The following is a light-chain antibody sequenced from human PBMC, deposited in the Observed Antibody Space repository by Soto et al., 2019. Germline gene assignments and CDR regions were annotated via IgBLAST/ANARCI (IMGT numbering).Light chain of an antibody. Sequence: DIPMTPSPSCLSASVGARATNTCRASRSGSNYLSWYQQKPGKAPKLLIYVVSSLQSGVPSRFSGSGSGTDFTLTIRSLQPEDFATYYCQQSHSIPLTFGQGTKVDIK. J-gene: IGKJ1*01. CDR3: QQSHSIPLT. CDR2: VVS. V-gene: IGKV1-39*01. CDR1: RSGSNY.